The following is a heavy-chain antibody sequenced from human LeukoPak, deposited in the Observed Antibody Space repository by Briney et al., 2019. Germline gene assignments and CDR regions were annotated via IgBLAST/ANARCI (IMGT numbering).Heavy chain of an antibody. CDR3: ARDLTGSIDY. Sequence: PGGSLRLSCAASGFTFSNYAMNWVRQAPGRGLEWVSAISGSGGSTYYADSVKGRFTISRDNSKNTLYLQMNSLRAEDTAVYYCARDLTGSIDYWGQGTLVTVSS. D-gene: IGHD3-9*01. V-gene: IGHV3-23*01. J-gene: IGHJ4*02. CDR2: ISGSGGST. CDR1: GFTFSNYA.